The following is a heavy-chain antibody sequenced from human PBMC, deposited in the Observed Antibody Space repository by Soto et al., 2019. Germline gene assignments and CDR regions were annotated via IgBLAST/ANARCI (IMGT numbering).Heavy chain of an antibody. J-gene: IGHJ4*02. V-gene: IGHV3-23*01. CDR2: IHYSGSYT. D-gene: IGHD3-10*01. Sequence: EVQLLESGGDSVQPGGSLRLSCAASGFTFGDCGMSWFRQAPGKGLEWVSTIHYSGSYTHYPDSVKGRFTISRDNSRNILYLQLNSLRAEDTAVYYWAIDPSAHFPEYWGQGTLVTVSS. CDR1: GFTFGDCG. CDR3: AIDPSAHFPEY.